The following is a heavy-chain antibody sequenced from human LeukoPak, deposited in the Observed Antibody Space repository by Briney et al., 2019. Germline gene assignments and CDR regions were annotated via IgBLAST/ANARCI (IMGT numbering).Heavy chain of an antibody. D-gene: IGHD5-24*01. CDR1: GGSISSYY. V-gene: IGHV4-59*01. CDR3: ASLLAMGRYYYYGMDV. J-gene: IGHJ6*02. Sequence: PSETLSLTCTVSGGSISSYYWSWIRQPPGKGLEWIGYIYYSGSTNYNPSLKSRVTISVDTSKNQFSLKLSSVTAADTAVYYCASLLAMGRYYYYGMDVWGQGTTVTVSS. CDR2: IYYSGST.